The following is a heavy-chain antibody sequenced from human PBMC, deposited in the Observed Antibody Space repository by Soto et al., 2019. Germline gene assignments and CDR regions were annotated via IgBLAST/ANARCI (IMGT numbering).Heavy chain of an antibody. Sequence: GGSLRLSCAASGFTFSSHAMSWVRQAPGKGLEWVSAISGSGGSTYYADSVKGRFTISRDNSKNTLYLQMNSLRAEDTAVYYCAKTPPYYCTNGVCYLFDYWGQGSLVTVSS. V-gene: IGHV3-23*01. J-gene: IGHJ4*02. CDR3: AKTPPYYCTNGVCYLFDY. D-gene: IGHD2-8*01. CDR1: GFTFSSHA. CDR2: ISGSGGST.